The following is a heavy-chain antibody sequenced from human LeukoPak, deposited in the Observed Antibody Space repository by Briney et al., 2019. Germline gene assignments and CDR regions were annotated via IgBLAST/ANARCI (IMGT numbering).Heavy chain of an antibody. D-gene: IGHD1-26*01. Sequence: VQPGGSLRLSCAASGFTFGNSWMTWVRQAPGKGLEWVANISPDGSGKFYVESVKGRFTISRDNAKKSLFLQMNSLRVEDTALYYCAKDSGTFWGQGTLVTVSS. V-gene: IGHV3-7*04. CDR3: AKDSGTF. J-gene: IGHJ4*02. CDR1: GFTFGNSW. CDR2: ISPDGSGK.